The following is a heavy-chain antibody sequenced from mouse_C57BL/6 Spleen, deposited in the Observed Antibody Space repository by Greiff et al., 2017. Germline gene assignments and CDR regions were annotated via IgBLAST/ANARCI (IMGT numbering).Heavy chain of an antibody. V-gene: IGHV1-59*01. J-gene: IGHJ4*01. CDR2: IDPSDSYT. CDR3: ARLDYGSSYDAMDY. Sequence: QVQLKQPGAELVRPGTSVKLSCKASGYTLTSYWMHWVKQRPGQGLEWIGVIDPSDSYTNYNQKFKGKATLTVDTSSSTAYMQLSSLTSEDSAVYYCARLDYGSSYDAMDYWGQGTSVTVSS. CDR1: GYTLTSYW. D-gene: IGHD1-1*01.